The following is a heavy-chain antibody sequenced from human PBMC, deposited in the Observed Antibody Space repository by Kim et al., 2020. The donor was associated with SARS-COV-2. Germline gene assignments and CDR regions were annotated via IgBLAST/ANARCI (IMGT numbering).Heavy chain of an antibody. CDR2: ISWNSGSI. D-gene: IGHD1-26*01. V-gene: IGHV3-9*01. Sequence: GGSLRLSCAASGFTFDDYAMHWVRQAPGKGLEWVSGISWNSGSIGYADSVKGRFTISRDNAKNSLYLQMNSLRAEDTALYYCAKVSGIVGAWAISDAFDIWGQGTMVTVSS. J-gene: IGHJ3*02. CDR1: GFTFDDYA. CDR3: AKVSGIVGAWAISDAFDI.